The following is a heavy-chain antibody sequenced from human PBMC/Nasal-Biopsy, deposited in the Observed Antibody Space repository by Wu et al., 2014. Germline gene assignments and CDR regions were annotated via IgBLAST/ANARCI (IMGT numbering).Heavy chain of an antibody. V-gene: IGHV2-5*01. CDR3: AHRGRIAAPGPAGTYYYYYYMDV. CDR1: GFSLSTSDLG. Sequence: LVKPTQTLTLTCAFSGFSLSTSDLGVGWIRQSPGKALEWLALVDWNDDRRYSPSLKSRLTITKDTSKNQVVLTMTNMDPVDTATYYCAHRGRIAAPGPAGTYYYYYYMDVWGNGTTVTVSS. J-gene: IGHJ6*03. CDR2: VDWNDDR. D-gene: IGHD6-13*01.